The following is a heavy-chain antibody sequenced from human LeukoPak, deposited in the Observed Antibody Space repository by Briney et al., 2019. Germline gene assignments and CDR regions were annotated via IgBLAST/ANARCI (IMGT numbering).Heavy chain of an antibody. CDR2: IYYTGNT. D-gene: IGHD3-3*01. V-gene: IGHV4-39*01. CDR1: GVSISSSNSY. Sequence: PSETLSLTCTVSGVSISSSNSYWGWIRQPPGKGLEWIGSIYYTGNTYYNASLKSRVTISIDTSKNQFSLKLSSVTAADTAVYYCARGRAVQDFWSGLKLRDWFDPWGQGTLVTVSS. J-gene: IGHJ5*02. CDR3: ARGRAVQDFWSGLKLRDWFDP.